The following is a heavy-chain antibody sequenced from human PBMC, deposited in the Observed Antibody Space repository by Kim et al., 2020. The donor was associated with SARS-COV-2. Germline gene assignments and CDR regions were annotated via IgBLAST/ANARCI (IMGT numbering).Heavy chain of an antibody. CDR2: IKHSGST. CDR3: ARGRAGVVPSPILGIGPHYDYYAMDV. CDR1: GGSFSGYH. V-gene: IGHV4-34*01. Sequence: SETLSLTCAVYGGSFSGYHWSWIRQPPGKGLEWIEEIKHSGSTNYNPSLKSRVTMSVDTSKSQFSLKLRSVTAADTAVYYCARGRAGVVPSPILGIGPHYDYYAMDVWGQGTTVTVSS. J-gene: IGHJ6*02. D-gene: IGHD2-2*02.